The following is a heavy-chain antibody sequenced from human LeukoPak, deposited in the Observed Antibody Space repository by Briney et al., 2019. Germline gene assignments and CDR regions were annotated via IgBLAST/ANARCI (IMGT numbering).Heavy chain of an antibody. Sequence: SETLSLTCTVSGGSISSYYWSWIRQPPGKGLEWIGYIYYSGSTNYNPSLKSRVTISVDTSKNQFSLKLSSVTAADTAVYYCARGYDSGSGSYYDGVFDYWGQGTLVTVSS. J-gene: IGHJ4*02. V-gene: IGHV4-59*01. CDR1: GGSISSYY. CDR3: ARGYDSGSGSYYDGVFDY. CDR2: IYYSGST. D-gene: IGHD3-10*01.